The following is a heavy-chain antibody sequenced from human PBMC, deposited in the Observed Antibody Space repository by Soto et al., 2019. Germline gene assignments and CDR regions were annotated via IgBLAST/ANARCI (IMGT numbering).Heavy chain of an antibody. J-gene: IGHJ5*02. D-gene: IGHD2-15*01. CDR1: GGCISSGGYY. CDR3: AICSGGSYDNWFDP. V-gene: IGHV4-31*03. CDR2: IYYSGST. Sequence: TLSLTCTVSGGCISSGGYYWSWIRQHPGKGLEWIGYIYYSGSTYYNPSLKSRVTISVDTSKNQFSLKLSSVTAADTAVYYCAICSGGSYDNWFDPWGQGTLVTVSS.